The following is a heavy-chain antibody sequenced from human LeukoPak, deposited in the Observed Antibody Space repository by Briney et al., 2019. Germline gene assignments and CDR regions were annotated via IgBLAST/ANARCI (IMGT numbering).Heavy chain of an antibody. Sequence: GGSLRLSCAASGFTFSTYAMSWVRQAPGKGLEWVSGISGSGDYTYYADSVQGRFTISRDNSKNTLYLQMNSLRAEDTAVYYCAKPSGILLITNPQSWGQGTLVTVSS. CDR3: AKPSGILLITNPQS. CDR2: ISGSGDYT. D-gene: IGHD1-26*01. J-gene: IGHJ5*02. CDR1: GFTFSTYA. V-gene: IGHV3-23*01.